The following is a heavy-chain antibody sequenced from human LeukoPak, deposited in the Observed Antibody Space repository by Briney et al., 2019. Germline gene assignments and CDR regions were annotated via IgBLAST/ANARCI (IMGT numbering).Heavy chain of an antibody. CDR3: ARDRRGYCSGGSCPNWFDP. J-gene: IGHJ5*02. CDR2: IYYSGST. CDR1: GGSISSYY. D-gene: IGHD2-15*01. V-gene: IGHV4-59*01. Sequence: SETLSLTCTVSGGSISSYYWSWIRQPPGKGLEWIGYIYYSGSTNYNPSLKSRVTISVDTSKNQFSLKLSSVTAADTAVYYCARDRRGYCSGGSCPNWFDPWGQGTLVTVSS.